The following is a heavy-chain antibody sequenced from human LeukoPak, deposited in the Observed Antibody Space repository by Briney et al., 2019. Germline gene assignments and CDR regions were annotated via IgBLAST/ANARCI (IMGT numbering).Heavy chain of an antibody. V-gene: IGHV3-20*04. CDR1: GFTFDDYG. D-gene: IGHD5-18*01. CDR2: INWNGGST. J-gene: IGHJ6*03. Sequence: PGGSLRLSCAASGFTFDDYGMNWVRQAPGKGLEWVSGINWNGGSTGYADSVKGRFTISRDNAKNSLYLQMNSLRAEDTALYYCARDLERQGWIQLWLPFQNYYYYYMDVWGKGTTVTVSS. CDR3: ARDLERQGWIQLWLPFQNYYYYYMDV.